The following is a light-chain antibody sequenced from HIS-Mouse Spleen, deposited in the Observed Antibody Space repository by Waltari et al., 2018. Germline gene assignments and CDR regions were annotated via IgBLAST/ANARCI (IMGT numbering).Light chain of an antibody. CDR3: QSADSSGTSV. CDR2: KDS. Sequence: SYVLTQPPSVSVSPGQTARITCSGDALPKQYAYWYQQKPGQAPVLVIYKDSERPSGIPERFSGSSSGTTVTLTISGVQAEDEADYYCQSADSSGTSVFGGGTKLTVL. V-gene: IGLV3-25*03. J-gene: IGLJ2*01. CDR1: ALPKQY.